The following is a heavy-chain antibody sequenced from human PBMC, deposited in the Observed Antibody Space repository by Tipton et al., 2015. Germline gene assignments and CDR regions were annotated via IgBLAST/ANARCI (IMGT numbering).Heavy chain of an antibody. D-gene: IGHD6-13*01. V-gene: IGHV5-51*01. Sequence: QLVQSGAEVKKPGESLRISCKGSEYNFTNYWIGWVRQMPGKGLEWMGIIYPGDPDTRYSPSFQGQVTISADKSISTAYLQWSSLKASDTAMYYCARRSSSWDFDYWGQGTLVTVSS. CDR2: IYPGDPDT. J-gene: IGHJ4*02. CDR1: EYNFTNYW. CDR3: ARRSSSWDFDY.